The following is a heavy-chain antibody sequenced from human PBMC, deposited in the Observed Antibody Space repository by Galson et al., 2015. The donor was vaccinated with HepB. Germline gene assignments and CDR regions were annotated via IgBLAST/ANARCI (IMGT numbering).Heavy chain of an antibody. CDR2: INNYNGNT. Sequence: SVKVSCKASGYTFTSFGINWVRQAPGQGLEWMGRINNYNGNTNLAQKFQHRVTLTTDTSTSTVYMDLRSLRSDDTAVYFCARGHGWFGEPFSDVWGQGTTVSVSS. CDR1: GYTFTSFG. V-gene: IGHV1-18*01. CDR3: ARGHGWFGEPFSDV. D-gene: IGHD3-10*01. J-gene: IGHJ6*02.